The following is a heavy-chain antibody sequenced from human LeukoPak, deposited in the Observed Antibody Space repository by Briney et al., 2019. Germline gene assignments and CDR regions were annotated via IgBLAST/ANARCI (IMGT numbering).Heavy chain of an antibody. CDR1: GFAFSDFW. D-gene: IGHD2-15*01. CDR3: ATSHDSAGND. Sequence: GGSLRLSCAASGFAFSDFWMSWVRQAPGKGLEWVANIRHDGNAKNYVPSVRGRFTISRDKAKNSLYLQMNSLPVEGTGVYYCATSHDSAGNDWGQGTLVTVSS. J-gene: IGHJ4*02. CDR2: IRHDGNAK. V-gene: IGHV3-7*01.